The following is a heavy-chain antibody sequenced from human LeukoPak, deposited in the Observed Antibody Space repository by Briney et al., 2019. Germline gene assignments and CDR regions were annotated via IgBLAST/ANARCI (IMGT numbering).Heavy chain of an antibody. CDR1: GGSISSGDYY. CDR2: IYYSGST. D-gene: IGHD3-16*02. Sequence: PSETLSLTCTVSGGSISSGDYYWSWIRQPPGKGLEWIGYIYYSGSTYYNPSLKNRVTISVDTSKNQFSLKLSSVTAADTAVYYCARGPNYVWGSYQYFDYWGQGTLVTVSS. CDR3: ARGPNYVWGSYQYFDY. J-gene: IGHJ4*02. V-gene: IGHV4-30-4*01.